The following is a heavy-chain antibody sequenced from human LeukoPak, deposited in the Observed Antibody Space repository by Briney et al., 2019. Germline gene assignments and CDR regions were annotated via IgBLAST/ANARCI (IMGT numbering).Heavy chain of an antibody. CDR1: GFTFSSYW. CDR3: ARDDYYGSGSYYNVPYGMDV. Sequence: GSLRLSCAASGFTFSSYWMSWVRQAPGKGLEWVANIKQDGSEKYYVDSVKGRFTISRDNAKNSLYLQMNSLRAEDTAVYYCARDDYYGSGSYYNVPYGMDVWGQGTTVTVSS. J-gene: IGHJ6*02. V-gene: IGHV3-7*01. D-gene: IGHD3-10*01. CDR2: IKQDGSEK.